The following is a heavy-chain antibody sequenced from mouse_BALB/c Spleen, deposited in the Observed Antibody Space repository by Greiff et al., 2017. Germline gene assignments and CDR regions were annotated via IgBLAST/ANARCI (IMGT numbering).Heavy chain of an antibody. V-gene: IGHV2-9*02. CDR3: ARDPRWFAY. CDR1: GFSLTSYG. Sequence: QVTLKESGPGLVAPSQSLSITCTVSGFSLTSYGVHWVRQPPGKGLEWLGVIWAGGSTNYNSALMSRLSISKDNSKSQVFLKMNSLQTDDTAMYYCARDPRWFAYWGQGTLVTVSA. CDR2: IWAGGST. J-gene: IGHJ3*01.